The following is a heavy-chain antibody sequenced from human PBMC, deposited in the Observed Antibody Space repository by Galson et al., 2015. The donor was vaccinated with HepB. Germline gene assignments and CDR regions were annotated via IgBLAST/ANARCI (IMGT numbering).Heavy chain of an antibody. Sequence: SLRLSCAASGFSFSNYGMHWVRQAPGKGLEWVALILFDGSDKKYADSVKGRFTISRDNSKNTLFLQMNSLRAEDTAVYYCAKWAYFDSYGYPFGAFDIWGHGTMVTVSS. CDR3: AKWAYFDSYGYPFGAFDI. V-gene: IGHV3-30*18. J-gene: IGHJ3*02. CDR2: ILFDGSDK. D-gene: IGHD3-22*01. CDR1: GFSFSNYG.